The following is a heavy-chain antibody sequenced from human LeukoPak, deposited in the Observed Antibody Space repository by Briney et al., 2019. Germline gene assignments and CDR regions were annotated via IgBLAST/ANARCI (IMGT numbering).Heavy chain of an antibody. CDR3: ARARSRDWNYDY. V-gene: IGHV6-1*01. J-gene: IGHJ4*02. D-gene: IGHD1-7*01. CDR2: TYYRSKWYN. Sequence: XSGDSVSSXXXXXNWIXQSPSXXXXGXGRTYYRSKWYNDYAVSVKSRITINPDTSKNQFSLQLNSVTPEDTAVYYCARARSRDWNYDYWGQGTLVTVSS. CDR1: GDSVSSXXXX.